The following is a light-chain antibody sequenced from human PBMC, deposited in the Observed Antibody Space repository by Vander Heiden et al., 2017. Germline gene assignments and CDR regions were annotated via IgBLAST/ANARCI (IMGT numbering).Light chain of an antibody. CDR2: DAS. CDR1: QSLSSL. CDR3: QQYGSLIT. V-gene: IGKV3-20*01. Sequence: EIVLTHPSATLSLSPGARSTLSCRASQSLSSLLAWHQHKPGQAPRLLIFDASTRAAGVPDRFSGSGFGTDFTLTISRLEPEDFAVYYCQQYGSLITFGQGTRLEIK. J-gene: IGKJ5*01.